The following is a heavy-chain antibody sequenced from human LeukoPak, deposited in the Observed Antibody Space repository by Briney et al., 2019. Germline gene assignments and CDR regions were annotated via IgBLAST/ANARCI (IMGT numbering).Heavy chain of an antibody. CDR2: INHSGST. V-gene: IGHV4-34*01. CDR1: GGSFSGYF. D-gene: IGHD3-22*01. Sequence: SETLSLTWAVSGGSFSGYFWSWIRQPPGKGLEWIGEINHSGSTNYNPSLKSRVTISVDTSKNQFSLKLSSVTAADTAVYYCARGYYYDSSAYYKYWGQGTLVTVSS. CDR3: ARGYYYDSSAYYKY. J-gene: IGHJ4*02.